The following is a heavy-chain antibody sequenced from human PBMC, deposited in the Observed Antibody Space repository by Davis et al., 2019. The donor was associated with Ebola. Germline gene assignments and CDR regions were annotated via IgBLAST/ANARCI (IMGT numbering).Heavy chain of an antibody. V-gene: IGHV3-21*01. Sequence: GESLKISCAASGFTFSSYSMNWVRQAPGKGLEWVSSISSSGGFIYYAESVKGRFTISRDNAKNSLYLQMNSLRAEDTAVYYCATTPQYSSGQNKPFDYWGQGTLVTVSS. D-gene: IGHD6-19*01. J-gene: IGHJ4*02. CDR2: ISSSGGFI. CDR3: ATTPQYSSGQNKPFDY. CDR1: GFTFSSYS.